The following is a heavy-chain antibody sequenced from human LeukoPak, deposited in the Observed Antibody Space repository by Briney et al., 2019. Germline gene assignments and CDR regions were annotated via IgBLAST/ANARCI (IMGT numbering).Heavy chain of an antibody. D-gene: IGHD2-2*01. CDR3: AKDPYCSSTSCYLGTPDY. CDR2: ISGSGGST. V-gene: IGHV3-23*01. J-gene: IGHJ4*02. CDR1: GFTFSSYA. Sequence: GGSLRLSCAASGFTFSSYAMSWVRQAPGKGLEWVSAISGSGGSTYYADSVKGRFTISRDNSKNTLYLQMNSLRVEDTAVYHCAKDPYCSSTSCYLGTPDYWGQGTLVTVSS.